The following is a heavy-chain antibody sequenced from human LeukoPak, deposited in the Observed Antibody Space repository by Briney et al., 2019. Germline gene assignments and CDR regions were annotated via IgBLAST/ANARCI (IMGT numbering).Heavy chain of an antibody. CDR3: ARRYCSGGSCYSRPFDY. Sequence: PGGSLRLSCAASGFTFSSYWMHWVRQAPGKGLVWVSRTNSDGSSTSYADSVKGRFTISRDNAKNTLYLQMNSLRAEDTAVYYCARRYCSGGSCYSRPFDYWGQGTLVTVSS. J-gene: IGHJ4*02. V-gene: IGHV3-74*01. CDR2: TNSDGSST. D-gene: IGHD2-15*01. CDR1: GFTFSSYW.